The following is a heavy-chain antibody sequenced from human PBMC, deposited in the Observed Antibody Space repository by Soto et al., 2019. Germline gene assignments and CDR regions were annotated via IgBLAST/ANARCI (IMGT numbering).Heavy chain of an antibody. CDR3: AKSRSSTTSCYGS. J-gene: IGHJ5*02. V-gene: IGHV3-23*01. CDR2: ISASGGGT. D-gene: IGHD2-2*01. Sequence: PGGSLRLSCAASGFTFNNYAMTWVRRAPGKGLEWVSAISASGGGTFYADSVKGRFIISRDSSKSTLFLQMNSLRVDDTAVYYCAKSRSSTTSCYGSWGQGNLVTVCS. CDR1: GFTFNNYA.